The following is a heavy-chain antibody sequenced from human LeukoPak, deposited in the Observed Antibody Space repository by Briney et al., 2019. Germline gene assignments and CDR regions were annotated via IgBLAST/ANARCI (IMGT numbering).Heavy chain of an antibody. V-gene: IGHV3-21*01. J-gene: IGHJ5*02. CDR2: ISSSSSYI. Sequence: GGSLRLSCAASGFTFSSYSMNWVRQAPGKGLEWVSSISSSSSYIYYADSVKGRFTISRDNAKNSLYLQMNSLRAEDTAVYYCARESFRMRESKTWFDPWAREPWSPSPQ. D-gene: IGHD2-15*01. CDR3: ARESFRMRESKTWFDP. CDR1: GFTFSSYS.